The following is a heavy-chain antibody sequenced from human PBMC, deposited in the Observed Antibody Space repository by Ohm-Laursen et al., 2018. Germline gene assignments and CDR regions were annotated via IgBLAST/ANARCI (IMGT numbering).Heavy chain of an antibody. J-gene: IGHJ6*02. V-gene: IGHV3-9*01. Sequence: SLRLSCAASGFIFAEYVMYWVRHGPGKGLEWVSGISWNSGVIAYADSVKGRFTISRDNAKNSLYLQMDSLRAEDTALYYCAKGGVDISFYFAMDVWGQGTTVTVSS. CDR3: AKGGVDISFYFAMDV. D-gene: IGHD3-3*01. CDR2: ISWNSGVI. CDR1: GFIFAEYV.